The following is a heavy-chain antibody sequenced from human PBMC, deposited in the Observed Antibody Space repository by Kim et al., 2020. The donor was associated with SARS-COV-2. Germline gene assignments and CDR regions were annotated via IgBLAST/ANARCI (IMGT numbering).Heavy chain of an antibody. Sequence: ASVKVSCKASGYTFTGYYMHWVRQAPGQGLEWMGWINPNSGGTNYAQKFQGWVTMTRDTSISTAYMELSRLRSDDTAVYYCARDQGNQFNGDYYYYGMDVWGQGTTVTVSS. CDR2: INPNSGGT. J-gene: IGHJ6*02. V-gene: IGHV1-2*04. D-gene: IGHD4-17*01. CDR3: ARDQGNQFNGDYYYYGMDV. CDR1: GYTFTGYY.